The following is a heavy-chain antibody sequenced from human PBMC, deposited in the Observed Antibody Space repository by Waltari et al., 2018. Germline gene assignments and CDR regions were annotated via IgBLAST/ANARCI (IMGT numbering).Heavy chain of an antibody. CDR1: GFNVGSTY. V-gene: IGHV3-53*01. J-gene: IGHJ4*02. CDR3: TSPPTY. Sequence: EVQLLESGGGLSQPGGSLRLSYAVSGFNVGSTYMSWVRQAPGKGLEWVSVVYPAGNTYYADSVKGRFTISRDSSDNTFSLQMNNLKVEDTAVYYCTSPPTYWGQGTQVTVSS. CDR2: VYPAGNT.